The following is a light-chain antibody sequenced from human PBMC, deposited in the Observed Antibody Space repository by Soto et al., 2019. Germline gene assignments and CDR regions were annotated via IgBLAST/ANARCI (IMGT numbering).Light chain of an antibody. CDR3: QQYTHWPRT. CDR1: QSVSSN. Sequence: ETVMTQSPATLSVSPGERATLSCRASQSVSSNLAWYQQKPGQAPRLLIYGASTRATGIPARFSGSGSGTEFTLTISSLQSADFAVYFCQQYTHWPRTFGQGTEVDVK. CDR2: GAS. V-gene: IGKV3-15*01. J-gene: IGKJ1*01.